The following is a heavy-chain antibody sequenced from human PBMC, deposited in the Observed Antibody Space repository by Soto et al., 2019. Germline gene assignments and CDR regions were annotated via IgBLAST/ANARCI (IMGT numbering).Heavy chain of an antibody. CDR3: ARLGIDYDSSGSWGYYFDY. D-gene: IGHD3-22*01. Sequence: SETLSLTCTVSGGSISSSSYYWGWIRQPPGQGLEWIGSIYDSGSTYYNPSLKSRVTISVDTSKNQFSLKLSSVTAADTAVYYCARLGIDYDSSGSWGYYFDYWGQGTLVTVSS. CDR1: GGSISSSSYY. V-gene: IGHV4-39*01. CDR2: IYDSGST. J-gene: IGHJ4*02.